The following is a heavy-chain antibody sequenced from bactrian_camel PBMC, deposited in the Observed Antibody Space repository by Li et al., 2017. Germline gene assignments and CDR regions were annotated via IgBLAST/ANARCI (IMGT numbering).Heavy chain of an antibody. J-gene: IGHJ4*01. CDR3: ARVRGVVAVGFVDY. CDR1: GFTFSTTS. V-gene: IGHV3S25*01. Sequence: QLVESGGGLVQPGGSLRLSCAASGFTFSTTSVFWVRQAPGKGLEYVTAIDSGGGSYYPDSVKGRFSISRDNAKNSVYLQMNSLKPEDTAVYSCARVRGVVAVGFVDYWGQGTQVTVS. CDR2: IDSGGGS. D-gene: IGHD6*01.